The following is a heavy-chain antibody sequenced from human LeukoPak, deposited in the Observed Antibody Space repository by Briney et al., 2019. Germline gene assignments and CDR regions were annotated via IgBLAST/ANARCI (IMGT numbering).Heavy chain of an antibody. V-gene: IGHV3-66*01. CDR3: ARRRYSGSSQHFDY. D-gene: IGHD1-26*01. J-gene: IGHJ4*02. CDR1: GFTFSSYW. CDR2: IYSGGST. Sequence: GGSLRLSCAASGFTFSSYWMSWVRQAPGRGLEWVSFIYSGGSTYYADSVNGRFTISRDNSKNTLYLQMNSLRAEDTAVYYCARRRYSGSSQHFDYWGQGTLVTVSS.